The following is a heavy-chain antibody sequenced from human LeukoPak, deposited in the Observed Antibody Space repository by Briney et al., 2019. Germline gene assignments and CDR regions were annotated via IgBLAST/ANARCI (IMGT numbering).Heavy chain of an antibody. J-gene: IGHJ4*02. Sequence: SETLSLTCTVSGGSISSESVYGGWIRQPPGKGLEWIGSIYYSGSTYHNPSLKSRVTISVDTSKNQFSLKRNSVTAADTAVYYCARANYDSSGYDQTFDYWGQGTLVTVSS. D-gene: IGHD3-22*01. CDR3: ARANYDSSGYDQTFDY. CDR1: GGSISSESVY. CDR2: IYYSGST. V-gene: IGHV4-39*07.